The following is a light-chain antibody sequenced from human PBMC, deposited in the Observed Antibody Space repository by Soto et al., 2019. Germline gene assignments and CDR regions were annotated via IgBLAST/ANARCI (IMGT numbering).Light chain of an antibody. J-gene: IGKJ5*01. CDR2: AAS. Sequence: DIRMTQSAATLSGSLGDRVTITCGASQGISSWLAWYQQKPGEAPKLLIYAASSLQSGVPSRFSGSGSGTDFTLTISSLQPEDFATYYCQQANSFLPITFGQGTRLEIK. V-gene: IGKV1-12*01. CDR3: QQANSFLPIT. CDR1: QGISSW.